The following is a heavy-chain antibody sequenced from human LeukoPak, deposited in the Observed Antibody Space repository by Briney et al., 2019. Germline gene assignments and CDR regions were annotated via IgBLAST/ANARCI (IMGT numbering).Heavy chain of an antibody. D-gene: IGHD4-17*01. J-gene: IGHJ4*02. V-gene: IGHV3-23*01. CDR3: AKDGYGDYQYYFDY. Sequence: GGSLRLSCAASGFTFSSYAMSWVRQAPGKGLEWVSAISGSASSTYYTDSVKGRFTVSRDNSKNTLYLQLNSLRAEDTAVYYCAKDGYGDYQYYFDYWGQGTPVTVSS. CDR1: GFTFSSYA. CDR2: ISGSASST.